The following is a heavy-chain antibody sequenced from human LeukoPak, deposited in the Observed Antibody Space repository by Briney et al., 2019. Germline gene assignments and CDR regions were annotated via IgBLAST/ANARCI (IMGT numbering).Heavy chain of an antibody. Sequence: SETLSLTCSVSGASITSDDYYWRWIRQPPGKGLEWIGYIHYSGSTVYNPSLKSRVTISVDTSKNQFFLRLSSVAVADTAVYYCAREGRDFWSGSRGWFDPWGQGTLVTASS. D-gene: IGHD3-3*01. V-gene: IGHV4-30-4*01. J-gene: IGHJ5*02. CDR2: IHYSGST. CDR3: AREGRDFWSGSRGWFDP. CDR1: GASITSDDYY.